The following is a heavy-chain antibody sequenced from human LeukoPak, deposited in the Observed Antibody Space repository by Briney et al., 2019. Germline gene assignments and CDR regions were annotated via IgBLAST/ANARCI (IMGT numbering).Heavy chain of an antibody. Sequence: GGSLKLSYAASGFTFSGSAMHWVRQASGKGLEWVGRIRSKANSYATAYAASVKGRFTISRDDSKNTAYLQMNSLKTEDTAVYYCTRGGISGAHFDYWGQGTLVTVSS. CDR2: IRSKANSYAT. CDR1: GFTFSGSA. D-gene: IGHD2-15*01. V-gene: IGHV3-73*01. J-gene: IGHJ4*02. CDR3: TRGGISGAHFDY.